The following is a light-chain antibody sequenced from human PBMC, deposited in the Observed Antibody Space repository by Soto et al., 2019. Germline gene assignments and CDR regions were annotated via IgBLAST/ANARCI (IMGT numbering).Light chain of an antibody. J-gene: IGLJ1*01. CDR3: LVIYTGVGEV. V-gene: IGLV7-46*01. Sequence: QAVVTQEPSLTVSLGGTVTLTCGSSTGAVTSGHYPHWFQQKPGQAPRTLIYDTSIKHSWTPARFSGSLLGGKAALTLSGAQPEDEADYYCLVIYTGVGEVFGTGTKLTVL. CDR2: DTS. CDR1: TGAVTSGHY.